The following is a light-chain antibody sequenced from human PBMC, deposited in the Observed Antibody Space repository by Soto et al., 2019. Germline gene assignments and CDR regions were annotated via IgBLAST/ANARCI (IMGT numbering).Light chain of an antibody. V-gene: IGKV1-6*01. CDR1: QNIRSR. CDR3: LQDYNYFG. J-gene: IGKJ5*01. CDR2: AAS. Sequence: QMTQSPSTLSASVGDRVTITCRASQNIRSRLAWFQQKPGKAPKLLIYAASSLQSGVPSRFSGSGSGTDFTLTISSLQPEDVATYYCLQDYNYFGFGQGTRLEIK.